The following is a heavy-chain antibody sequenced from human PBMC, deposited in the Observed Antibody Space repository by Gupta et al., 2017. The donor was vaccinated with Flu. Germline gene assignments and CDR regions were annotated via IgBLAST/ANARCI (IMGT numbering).Heavy chain of an antibody. CDR2: INPQRGGT. D-gene: IGHD2-21*02. V-gene: IGHV1-2*02. Sequence: QVQLLQSGSQIASPGASINVSCEPSGYSFSAFQLHWVRQVPGQGLEWMGWINPQRGGTDYAPKFRGRVTMTADSSTSTVYMELSSLTSDDTALYFCARGLLDYWGQGTLVTVSS. CDR3: ARGLLDY. CDR1: GYSFSAFQ. J-gene: IGHJ4*02.